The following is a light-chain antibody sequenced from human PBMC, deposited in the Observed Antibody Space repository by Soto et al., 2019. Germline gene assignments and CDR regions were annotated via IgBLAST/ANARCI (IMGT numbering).Light chain of an antibody. CDR1: SSSIGTNY. CDR3: ASWDDSLSGYV. J-gene: IGLJ1*01. CDR2: KNN. V-gene: IGLV1-47*01. Sequence: QSVLTQPPSASGTPGQMVTISCSGSSSSIGTNYVYWYQQFPGTAPKLLIYKNNQRPSGVPDRFSGSKSGTSASLAISGLRSEDEADYHCASWDDSLSGYVFGTGTKVTVL.